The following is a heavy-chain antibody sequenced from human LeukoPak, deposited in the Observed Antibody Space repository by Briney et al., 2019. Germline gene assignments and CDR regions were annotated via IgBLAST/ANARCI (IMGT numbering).Heavy chain of an antibody. Sequence: PSETLSLTCAVYGGSFSGYYWSWIRQPPGKGLEWIGYIYYSGSTKYNPSLKSRVTISIDTSKNQFSLKLSSVTAADTAVYYCARVLSSSRGPGYYYYGMDVWGQGTTVTVSS. CDR1: GGSFSGYY. J-gene: IGHJ6*02. V-gene: IGHV4-59*01. D-gene: IGHD2-15*01. CDR2: IYYSGST. CDR3: ARVLSSSRGPGYYYYGMDV.